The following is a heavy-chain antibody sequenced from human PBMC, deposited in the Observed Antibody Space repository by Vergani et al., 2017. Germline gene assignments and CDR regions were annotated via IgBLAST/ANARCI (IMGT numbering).Heavy chain of an antibody. CDR1: FDSIRNLF. CDR2: IHYSENT. V-gene: IGHV4-59*11. Sequence: QVQLQESGPGLVKSSETLSPTCSVFFDSIRNLFCNWIPQPPGKGLEWIGSIHYSENTNYNPSLKTRVTISVETSKNQFSLTLTSVTAADTAVYYCASDTHSGQRADRWGQGILVTVTS. D-gene: IGHD6-19*01. CDR3: ASDTHSGQRADR. J-gene: IGHJ5*02.